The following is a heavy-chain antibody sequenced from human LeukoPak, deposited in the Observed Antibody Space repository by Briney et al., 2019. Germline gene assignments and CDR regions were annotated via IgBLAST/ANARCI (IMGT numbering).Heavy chain of an antibody. Sequence: ASVKVSCKVSGYTLTELSMHWVRQAPGKGLEWMGGFDPEDGETIYAQKFQGRVTMTEDTSTDTAYMELSSPRSEDTAVYYCATAYRYSYGKFDYWGQGTLVTVSS. CDR3: ATAYRYSYGKFDY. D-gene: IGHD5-18*01. V-gene: IGHV1-24*01. CDR1: GYTLTELS. J-gene: IGHJ4*02. CDR2: FDPEDGET.